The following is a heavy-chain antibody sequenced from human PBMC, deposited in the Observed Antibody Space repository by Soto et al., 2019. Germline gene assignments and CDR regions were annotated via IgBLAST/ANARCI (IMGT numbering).Heavy chain of an antibody. V-gene: IGHV3-33*01. CDR3: AGANHNWNYVAFDI. CDR2: IWYDGSNK. Sequence: GGSLRLSCAASGFTFSSYGMHWVRQAPGKGLEWVAVIWYDGSNKYYADSVKGRFTISRDNSKNTLYLQMNSLRAEDTAVYYCAGANHNWNYVAFDIWGQGTMVTVSS. D-gene: IGHD1-7*01. J-gene: IGHJ3*02. CDR1: GFTFSSYG.